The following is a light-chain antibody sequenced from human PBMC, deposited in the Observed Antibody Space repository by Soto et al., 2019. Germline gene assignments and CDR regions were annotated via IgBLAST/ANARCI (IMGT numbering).Light chain of an antibody. Sequence: EIVLTQSPATLSLSPGERATLSCRASQSLGSYFAWYQQKPGQAPRLLIYDASNRATCIPDRFSGSGSGTDFTLTISSLEPEDSAVYYCQQRPNWLFGQGTKLEIK. J-gene: IGKJ2*01. CDR3: QQRPNWL. V-gene: IGKV3-11*01. CDR1: QSLGSY. CDR2: DAS.